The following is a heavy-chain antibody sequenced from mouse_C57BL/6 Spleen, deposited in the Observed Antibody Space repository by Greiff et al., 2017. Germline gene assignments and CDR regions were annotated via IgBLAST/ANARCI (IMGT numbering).Heavy chain of an antibody. CDR1: GYTFTDYY. D-gene: IGHD2-12*01. V-gene: IGHV1-26*01. CDR3: ATGAYSNDAWFAY. CDR2: INPNNGGT. Sequence: EVQLQQSGPELVKPGASVKISCKASGYTFTDYYMNWVKQSHGKSLEWIGDINPNNGGTSYNQKFKGKATLTVDKSSSTAYMELRSLTSEDSAVYYCATGAYSNDAWFAYWGQGTLVTVSA. J-gene: IGHJ3*01.